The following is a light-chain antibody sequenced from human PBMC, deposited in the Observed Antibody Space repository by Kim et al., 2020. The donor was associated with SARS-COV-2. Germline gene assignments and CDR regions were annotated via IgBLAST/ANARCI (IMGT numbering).Light chain of an antibody. CDR3: QVWDSSSDHRV. J-gene: IGLJ3*02. CDR2: YDN. CDR1: NIGSKS. V-gene: IGLV3-21*04. Sequence: ELTQPPSVSVAPGKTARITCGGNNIGSKSVHWYQQKPGQAPVLVIYYDNDRPSGIPERFSGSNSGNTATLTISRVEAGDEADYYCQVWDSSSDHRVFGGGTQLTVL.